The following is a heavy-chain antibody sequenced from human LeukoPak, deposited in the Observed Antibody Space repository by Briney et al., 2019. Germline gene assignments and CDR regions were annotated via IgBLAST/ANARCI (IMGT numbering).Heavy chain of an antibody. CDR3: ARGRGSYSGWPFQH. J-gene: IGHJ1*01. D-gene: IGHD6-19*01. CDR2: INHSGST. CDR1: GVSFSGYY. Sequence: PSETLSLTCAVYGVSFSGYYWSWIRQPPGKGLEWIGEINHSGSTNYNPSLKSRVTISVDTSKNQFSLKLSSVTAADTAVYYCARGRGSYSGWPFQHWGQGTLVTVSS. V-gene: IGHV4-34*01.